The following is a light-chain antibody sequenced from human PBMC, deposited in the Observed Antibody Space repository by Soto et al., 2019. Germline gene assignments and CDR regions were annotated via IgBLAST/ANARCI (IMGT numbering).Light chain of an antibody. V-gene: IGLV2-23*02. J-gene: IGLJ1*01. Sequence: QSVLTQPAYVSGSPGQSITISCTGTSSDVGSYNLVSWYQQHPGKAPKLMIYEVSKRPSGVSNRFSGSKSGNTASLTISGLQAEDEADYYCCSYAGSSTYVFGTGTKVPS. CDR1: SSDVGSYNL. CDR3: CSYAGSSTYV. CDR2: EVS.